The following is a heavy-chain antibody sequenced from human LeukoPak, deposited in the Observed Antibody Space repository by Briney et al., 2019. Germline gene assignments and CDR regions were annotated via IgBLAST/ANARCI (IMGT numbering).Heavy chain of an antibody. CDR2: INSDSSLM. D-gene: IGHD2-21*01. CDR1: GFTFSSYS. V-gene: IGHV3-21*01. J-gene: IGHJ4*02. Sequence: GGSLRLSCAASGFTFSSYSMNWVRQAPGKGLEWVSSINSDSSLMFYAESVKGRFTISRDNARNSLYLQMNSLRAEDTAAYYCVRGNFNGGIDHWGQGTLVTVSS. CDR3: VRGNFNGGIDH.